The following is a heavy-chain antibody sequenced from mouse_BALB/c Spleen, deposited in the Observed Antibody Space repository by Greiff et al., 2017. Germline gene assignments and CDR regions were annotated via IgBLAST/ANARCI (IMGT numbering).Heavy chain of an antibody. CDR2: IWSDGST. D-gene: IGHD2-4*01. CDR3: ARQGGPYDYDPAWFAY. J-gene: IGHJ3*01. CDR1: GFSLTSYG. Sequence: VKVEESGPDLVAPSQSLSITCTVSGFSLTSYGVHWVRQPPGKGLEWLVVIWSDGSTTYNSALKSRLSISKDNSKSQVFLKMNSLQTDDTAMYYCARQGGPYDYDPAWFAYWGQWTLVTVSA. V-gene: IGHV2-6-2*01.